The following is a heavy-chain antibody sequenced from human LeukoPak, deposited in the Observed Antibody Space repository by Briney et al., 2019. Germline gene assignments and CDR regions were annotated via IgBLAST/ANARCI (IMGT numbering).Heavy chain of an antibody. CDR2: IYTSGST. V-gene: IGHV4-4*09. CDR1: GGSISSYY. CDR3: ARRPSGYYYMDV. J-gene: IGHJ6*03. D-gene: IGHD1-26*01. Sequence: PSETLSLTCTVSGGSISSYYWSWIRQPPGKGLEWIGYIYTSGSTNYNPSLKSRVTISVDTSENQFSLKLSSVTAADTAVYYCARRPSGYYYMDVWGKGTTVTVSS.